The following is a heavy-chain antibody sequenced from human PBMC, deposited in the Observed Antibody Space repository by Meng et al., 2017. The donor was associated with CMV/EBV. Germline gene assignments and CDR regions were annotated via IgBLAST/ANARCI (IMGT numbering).Heavy chain of an antibody. D-gene: IGHD5-18*01. CDR2: IYTSGST. CDR3: ARHGDTAMVVGIDY. J-gene: IGHJ4*02. Sequence: QVQRAESGPGLVKPSETLSLTCTVSGGSISSYYGSWIRQPAGKGLEWIGRIYTSGSTNSSPSLKSRVTMSVDTSKNQFSLKLSSVTAADTAVYYCARHGDTAMVVGIDYWGQGTLVTVSS. V-gene: IGHV4-4*07. CDR1: GGSISSYY.